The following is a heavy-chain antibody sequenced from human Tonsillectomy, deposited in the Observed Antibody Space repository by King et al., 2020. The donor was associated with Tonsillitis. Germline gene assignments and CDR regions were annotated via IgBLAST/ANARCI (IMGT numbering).Heavy chain of an antibody. CDR3: ARVGGSGDSYLEAFDI. CDR2: MYYTGST. Sequence: QLQESGPGLVKPSETLSLTCSVSGGSINSHYWSWIRQPPGKGLEWIAYMYYTGSTNYNPSLRSRATISVDSSKKHFLLKLTSATAPDTAVYYCARVGGSGDSYLEAFDIWGRGTMVTVSS. D-gene: IGHD3-16*01. V-gene: IGHV4-59*11. J-gene: IGHJ3*02. CDR1: GGSINSHY.